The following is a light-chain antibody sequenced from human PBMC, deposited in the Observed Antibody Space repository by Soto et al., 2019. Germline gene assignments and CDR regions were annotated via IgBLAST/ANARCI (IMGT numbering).Light chain of an antibody. CDR2: AAS. CDR1: QSISDY. J-gene: IGKJ2*01. V-gene: IGKV1-39*01. CDR3: QQSYNTLLYT. Sequence: DIQMTQSPSSLSASVGDRVTITCRASQSISDYLNWYQQKPGKAPKLLIHAASSLQSGVPSRFSGSGSGTDFSLTISTLQPADFATYYCQQSYNTLLYTFGQGTKLEIK.